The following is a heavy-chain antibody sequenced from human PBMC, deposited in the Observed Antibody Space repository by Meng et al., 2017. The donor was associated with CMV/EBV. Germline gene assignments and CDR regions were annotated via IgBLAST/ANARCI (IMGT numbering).Heavy chain of an antibody. Sequence: KASGYTFTSYYTHWVRQDPGQGLDGMGIINHSGGSTSYEQKYQGRVPMTRDTSTSTVYMELSSLSSEDTAVYDCARSELWFGELLDYWGQGTLVTVSS. CDR1: GYTFTSYY. CDR3: ARSELWFGELLDY. J-gene: IGHJ4*02. CDR2: INHSGGST. D-gene: IGHD3-10*01. V-gene: IGHV1-46*01.